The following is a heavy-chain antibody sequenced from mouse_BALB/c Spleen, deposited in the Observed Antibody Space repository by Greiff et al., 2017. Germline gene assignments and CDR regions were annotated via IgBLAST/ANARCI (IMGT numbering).Heavy chain of an antibody. V-gene: IGHV5-4*02. CDR1: GFTFSDYY. CDR2: ISDGGSYT. J-gene: IGHJ3*01. CDR3: ARSYDGYTWFAY. D-gene: IGHD2-3*01. Sequence: EVMLVESGGGLVKPGGSLKLSCAASGFTFSDYYMYWVRQTPEKRLEWVATISDGGSYTYYPDSVKGRFTISRDNAKNNLYLQMSSLKSEDTAMYCCARSYDGYTWFAYWGQGTLVTVSA.